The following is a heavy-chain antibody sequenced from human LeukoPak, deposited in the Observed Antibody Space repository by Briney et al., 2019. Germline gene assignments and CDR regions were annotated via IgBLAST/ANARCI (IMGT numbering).Heavy chain of an antibody. CDR3: ARARAGSWEFDY. D-gene: IGHD1-26*01. Sequence: SETLSLTCTVSGGSISSSSYYWVWIRQPPGKELEWIGSNSGNTYYNPSVKSRVTISVDTSKNQFSLKLSSVTAADTAVYYCARARAGSWEFDYWGQGTLVTVSS. J-gene: IGHJ4*02. CDR2: NSGNT. V-gene: IGHV4-39*07. CDR1: GGSISSSSYY.